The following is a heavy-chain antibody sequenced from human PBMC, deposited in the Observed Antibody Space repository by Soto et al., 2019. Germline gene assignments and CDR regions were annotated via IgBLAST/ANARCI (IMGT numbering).Heavy chain of an antibody. D-gene: IGHD3-10*01. CDR3: AWSHWFWGAFDI. Sequence: PSETLSLTCAVFGGSFSGYYWSWIRQPPGKGLEWIGEINHSGSTNYNPSLKSRVTISVDTSKNQFSLKLSSVTAADTAVYYCAWSHWFWGAFDIWGQGTMVTVS. CDR1: GGSFSGYY. V-gene: IGHV4-34*01. J-gene: IGHJ3*02. CDR2: INHSGST.